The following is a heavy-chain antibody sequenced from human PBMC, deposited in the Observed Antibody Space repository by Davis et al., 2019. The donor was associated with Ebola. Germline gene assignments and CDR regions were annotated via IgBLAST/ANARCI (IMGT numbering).Heavy chain of an antibody. Sequence: AASVKVSCKASGYTFTGYYMHWVRQAPGQGLEWMGRINPNSGGTNYAQKFQGRVTMTRDTSISTAYMELSRLRSDGTVVYYCATNWNYGWFDYWGQGTLVTVSS. V-gene: IGHV1-2*05. J-gene: IGHJ4*02. CDR1: GYTFTGYY. D-gene: IGHD1-7*01. CDR3: ATNWNYGWFDY. CDR2: INPNSGGT.